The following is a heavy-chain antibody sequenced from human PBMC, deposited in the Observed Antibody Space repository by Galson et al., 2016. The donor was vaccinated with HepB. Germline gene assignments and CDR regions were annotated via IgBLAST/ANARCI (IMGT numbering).Heavy chain of an antibody. CDR2: LWYDGSNK. CDR1: GFKFSTYA. V-gene: IGHV3-33*01. Sequence: SLRLSCAASGFKFSTYAMHWVRQAPGQGLEWVACLWYDGSNKHYADTVQGRFTISRDNSKGTVVLEMDRLRAEDTAVYFYASDSVYCSYSNCKGDAFDRWGQGTMVTVSS. D-gene: IGHD2-15*01. J-gene: IGHJ3*01. CDR3: ASDSVYCSYSNCKGDAFDR.